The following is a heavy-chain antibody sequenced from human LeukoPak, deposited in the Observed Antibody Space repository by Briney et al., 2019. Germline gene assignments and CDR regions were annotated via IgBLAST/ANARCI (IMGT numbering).Heavy chain of an antibody. Sequence: GASVKVSCKASGYTFTGYYMHWVRQAPGQGLEWMGWINPNSGGTNYAQKFQGRVTMTRDTSISTAYMELSRLRSDDTAVYYCAGVHPSSGWYVGHYFDYWGQGTLVTVSS. D-gene: IGHD6-19*01. J-gene: IGHJ4*02. V-gene: IGHV1-2*02. CDR2: INPNSGGT. CDR3: AGVHPSSGWYVGHYFDY. CDR1: GYTFTGYY.